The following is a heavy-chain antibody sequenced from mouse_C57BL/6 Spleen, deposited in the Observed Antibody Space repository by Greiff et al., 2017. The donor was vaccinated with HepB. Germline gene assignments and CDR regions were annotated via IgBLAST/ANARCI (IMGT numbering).Heavy chain of an antibody. CDR2: ISSGSSTI. Sequence: EVQVVESGGGLVKPGGSLKLSCAASGFTFSDYGMHWVRQAPEKGLEWVAYISSGSSTIYYADTVKGRFTISRDNAKNTLFLQMTSLRSEDTAMYYCARGAYYYAMDYWGQGTSVTVSS. V-gene: IGHV5-17*01. CDR3: ARGAYYYAMDY. CDR1: GFTFSDYG. J-gene: IGHJ4*01. D-gene: IGHD6-1*01.